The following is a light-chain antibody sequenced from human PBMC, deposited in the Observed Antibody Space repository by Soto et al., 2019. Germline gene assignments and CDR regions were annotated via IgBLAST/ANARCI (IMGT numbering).Light chain of an antibody. V-gene: IGKV1-5*03. J-gene: IGKJ1*01. CDR2: KAS. CDR3: QQYNSYSWT. Sequence: DTQMTQSPSTLSASVGDRVTITCRASQSISSWLAWYQQKPGKAPKLLIYKASTLESGVPSRFSGSGSGTESTLTISSLQSDDSATYYCQQYNSYSWTFGQGTKVDI. CDR1: QSISSW.